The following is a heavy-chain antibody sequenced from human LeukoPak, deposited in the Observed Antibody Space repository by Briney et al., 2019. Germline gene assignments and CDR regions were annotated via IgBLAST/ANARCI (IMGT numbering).Heavy chain of an antibody. V-gene: IGHV1-18*01. J-gene: IGHJ3*02. Sequence: ASMNVSCKASGYTFTSYGISWVRQAPGQGLEWMGWISAYNGNTNYAQKLQGRVTMTTDTSTSTAYMELRSLRSDDTAVYYCARDYCSSTSCQHSNDAFDIWGQGTMVTVSS. CDR2: ISAYNGNT. CDR1: GYTFTSYG. D-gene: IGHD2-2*01. CDR3: ARDYCSSTSCQHSNDAFDI.